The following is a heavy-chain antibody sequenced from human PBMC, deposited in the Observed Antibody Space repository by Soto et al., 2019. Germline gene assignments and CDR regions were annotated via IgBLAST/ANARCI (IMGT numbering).Heavy chain of an antibody. J-gene: IGHJ4*02. CDR1: VFNFSSNS. D-gene: IGHD3-22*01. CDR3: AKHTTFYFDRTGPGDYFDS. V-gene: IGHV3-23*01. Sequence: LMLSCTGSVFNFSSNSMTWVLRPPGNGLEGLSATTGRARITDYGDSVKGQFTISRDNSTNTSYLQMNYLRVEDTAVYFCAKHTTFYFDRTGPGDYFDSWGQGTLVTVSS. CDR2: TTGRARIT.